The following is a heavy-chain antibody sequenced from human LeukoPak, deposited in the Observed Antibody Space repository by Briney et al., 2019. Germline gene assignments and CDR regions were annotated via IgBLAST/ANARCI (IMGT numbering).Heavy chain of an antibody. D-gene: IGHD5-18*01. CDR3: ARGGHGSDTAMVTPYYYGMDV. V-gene: IGHV1-8*01. CDR1: GYTFTSYD. CDR2: MNPNSGNT. J-gene: IGHJ6*02. Sequence: ASVKVSCKASGYTFTSYDINWVRQATGQGLEWMGWMNPNSGNTGYAQKFQGRVTMTRNTSISTAYMELSSLRSEDTAVYYCARGGHGSDTAMVTPYYYGMDVWGQGTTVTVSS.